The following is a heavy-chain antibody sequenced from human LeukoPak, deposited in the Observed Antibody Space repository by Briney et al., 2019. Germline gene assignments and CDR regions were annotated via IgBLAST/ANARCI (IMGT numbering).Heavy chain of an antibody. CDR1: GGSFSGYY. CDR3: ARAEYRRGFDP. D-gene: IGHD2-2*01. J-gene: IGHJ5*02. CDR2: INHSGST. Sequence: PSETLSLTCAVYGGSFSGYYWSWIRQPPGKGLEWIGEINHSGSTNYNPSLKSRVTISVDTSKNQFSLKLSPVTAADTAVYYCARAEYRRGFDPWGQGTLVTVSS. V-gene: IGHV4-34*01.